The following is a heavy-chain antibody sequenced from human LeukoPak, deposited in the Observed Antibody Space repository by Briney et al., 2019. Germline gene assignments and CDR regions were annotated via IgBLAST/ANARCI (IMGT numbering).Heavy chain of an antibody. V-gene: IGHV1-18*01. Sequence: VASVKVSCKASGYTFTSYGISWVRQAPGQGLEWMGWISAYNGNTNYAQKLQGRVTMTTDTSTSTAYMELRSLRSDDTAVYYCARFTFWSGYYPFDYWGLGTLVTVSS. CDR1: GYTFTSYG. CDR2: ISAYNGNT. J-gene: IGHJ4*02. D-gene: IGHD3-3*01. CDR3: ARFTFWSGYYPFDY.